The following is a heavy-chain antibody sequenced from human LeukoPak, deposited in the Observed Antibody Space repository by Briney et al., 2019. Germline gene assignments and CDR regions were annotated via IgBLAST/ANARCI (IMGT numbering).Heavy chain of an antibody. J-gene: IGHJ4*02. D-gene: IGHD6-19*01. CDR3: ARRGSAGYSSGWYEPDY. CDR1: GYTFTGYY. Sequence: ASVKVSCKASGYTFTGYYMHWVRQAPGQGLEWMGWINPNSGGTNYAQKFQGRVTMTRDTSISTAYMELSRLRSDDTAVYYCARRGSAGYSSGWYEPDYWGQGTLVTVSS. V-gene: IGHV1-2*02. CDR2: INPNSGGT.